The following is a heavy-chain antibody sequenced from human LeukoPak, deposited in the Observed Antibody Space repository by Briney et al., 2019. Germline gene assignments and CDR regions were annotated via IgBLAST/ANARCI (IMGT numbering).Heavy chain of an antibody. CDR2: INHSGST. V-gene: IGHV4-34*01. Sequence: SSETLSLTCAVYGGSFSGYYWSWIRQPPGKGLEWIGEINHSGSTNYNPSLKSRVTISVDTSKNQFSLKLSSVTAADTAVYYCVRSLGMEWLFTDYWGQGTLVTVSS. CDR1: GGSFSGYY. J-gene: IGHJ4*02. D-gene: IGHD3-3*01. CDR3: VRSLGMEWLFTDY.